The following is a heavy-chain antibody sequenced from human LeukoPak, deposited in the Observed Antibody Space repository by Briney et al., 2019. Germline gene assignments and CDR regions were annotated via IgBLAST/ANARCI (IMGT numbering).Heavy chain of an antibody. D-gene: IGHD3-9*01. Sequence: GGSLRLSCAASGFTFSSYWMHWVRQAPGKGLVWVSRINSDGSSTSYADSVKGRFTISRDNAKNTLYLQMNSLRAEDTAVYYCARVNVLTGYYKGYYGMDVWGQGTTVTVSS. CDR1: GFTFSSYW. J-gene: IGHJ6*02. CDR3: ARVNVLTGYYKGYYGMDV. CDR2: INSDGSST. V-gene: IGHV3-74*01.